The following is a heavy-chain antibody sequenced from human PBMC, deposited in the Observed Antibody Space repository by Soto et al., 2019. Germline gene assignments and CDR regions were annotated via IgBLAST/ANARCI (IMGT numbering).Heavy chain of an antibody. CDR3: TTEGYCSSTSCYGAYYYMDV. CDR2: IKSKTDGGTT. V-gene: IGHV3-15*01. D-gene: IGHD2-2*01. Sequence: GGSLRLSCAASGFTFSNAWMSWVRQAPGKGLEWVGRIKSKTDGGTTDYAAPVKGRFTISRDDSKNTLYLQMNSLKTEDTAVYYCTTEGYCSSTSCYGAYYYMDVWGKGTTVTVSS. J-gene: IGHJ6*03. CDR1: GFTFSNAW.